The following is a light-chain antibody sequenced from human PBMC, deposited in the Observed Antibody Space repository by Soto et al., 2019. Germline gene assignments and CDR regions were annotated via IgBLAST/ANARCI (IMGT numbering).Light chain of an antibody. CDR3: SSYTSSSTLYVV. CDR1: SSDVGGYNY. Sequence: QSALTQPASVSGSPGQSITISCTGTSSDVGGYNYVSWYQQHPGKAPKLMIYDVSNRPSGVSNRFSGSKSGNTASLTISGLRAEDEADYYYSSYTSSSTLYVVFGGGTKLTVL. J-gene: IGLJ2*01. V-gene: IGLV2-14*01. CDR2: DVS.